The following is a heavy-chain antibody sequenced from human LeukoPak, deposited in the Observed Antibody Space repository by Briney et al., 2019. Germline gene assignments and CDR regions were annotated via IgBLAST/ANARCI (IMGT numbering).Heavy chain of an antibody. CDR3: ARGRIAAAGFYYYYYGMDV. D-gene: IGHD6-13*01. CDR2: INTNSGGT. CDR1: GYTFTCYY. Sequence: GASVKVSCKGSGYTFTCYYMHWVRQAHGQGLEWKGWINTNSGGTNYAQKVQGRVTMTRDTSISTAYMERSRLRSDDTAVYYCARGRIAAAGFYYYYYGMDVWGQGTTVTVSS. V-gene: IGHV1-2*02. J-gene: IGHJ6*02.